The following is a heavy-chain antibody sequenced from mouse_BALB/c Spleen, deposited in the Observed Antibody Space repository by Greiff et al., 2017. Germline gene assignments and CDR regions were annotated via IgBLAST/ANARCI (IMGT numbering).Heavy chain of an antibody. CDR2: ISSGGSYT. Sequence: EVQGVESGGGLVKPGGSLKLSCAASGFTFSSYAMSWVRQSPEKRLEWVAEISSGGSYTYYPDTVTGRFTISRDNAKNTLYLEMSSLRSEDTAMYYCARGGYYEDAMDYWGQGTSVTVSS. D-gene: IGHD2-3*01. CDR1: GFTFSSYA. V-gene: IGHV5-9-4*01. CDR3: ARGGYYEDAMDY. J-gene: IGHJ4*01.